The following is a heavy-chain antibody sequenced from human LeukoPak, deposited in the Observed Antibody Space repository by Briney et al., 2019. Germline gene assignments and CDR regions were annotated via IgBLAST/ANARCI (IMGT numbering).Heavy chain of an antibody. D-gene: IGHD3-22*01. Sequence: PGGSLRLSCAASRFIFSSYGMHWVRQAPGKGLEWVAVISYDGSNKYYADSVKGRFTISRDNSKNTLYLQMNSLRAEDTAVYYCARGPAITMIVVVEYLDYWGQGTLVTVSS. CDR1: RFIFSSYG. J-gene: IGHJ4*02. CDR3: ARGPAITMIVVVEYLDY. V-gene: IGHV3-30*19. CDR2: ISYDGSNK.